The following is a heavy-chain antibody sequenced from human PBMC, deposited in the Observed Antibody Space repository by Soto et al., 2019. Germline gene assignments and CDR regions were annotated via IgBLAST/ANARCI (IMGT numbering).Heavy chain of an antibody. CDR1: ELTLTNAW. J-gene: IGHJ4*02. D-gene: IGHD5-18*01. Sequence: EVRLEESGGGLVKPGGSLRLSCVASELTLTNAWMSWVRQAPGKGLEWVGRIKSKTEGGTPDYAAPVKGRFTLSRDDSKSTLYLQMNSLMTEDRAVYYGTNVIRGFRYSPYWGQGTLVTVSS. CDR3: TNVIRGFRYSPY. V-gene: IGHV3-15*01. CDR2: IKSKTEGGTP.